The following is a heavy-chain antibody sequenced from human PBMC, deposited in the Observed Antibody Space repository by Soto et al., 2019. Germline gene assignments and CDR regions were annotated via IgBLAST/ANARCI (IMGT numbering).Heavy chain of an antibody. V-gene: IGHV3-33*01. J-gene: IGHJ2*01. CDR2: IWYDGSNK. CDR1: GFTFSSYG. D-gene: IGHD3-22*01. Sequence: SLRLSCAASGFTFSSYGMHWVRQAPGKGLEWVAVIWYDGSNKYYADSVKGRFTISRDNSKNTLYLQMNSLRAEDTAVYYCARDGDSTGFYTWYFDLWGRGTLVT. CDR3: ARDGDSTGFYTWYFDL.